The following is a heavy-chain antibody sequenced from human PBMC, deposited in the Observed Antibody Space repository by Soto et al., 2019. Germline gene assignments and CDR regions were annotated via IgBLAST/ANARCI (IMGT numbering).Heavy chain of an antibody. CDR3: ARGLSGDKVDS. V-gene: IGHV4-30-4*01. J-gene: IGHJ4*02. CDR1: GGFIGSDDYF. CDR2: IYSGGTT. Sequence: QVQLQESGPGLVNPSQTLSLTCTVSGGFIGSDDYFWSWIRHSPGRGLEWIGHIYSGGTTWTNPSLRSRPSISVDTSRTRFSLHLTSVTAADTAVYYCARGLSGDKVDSWGQGALVTVSS. D-gene: IGHD7-27*01.